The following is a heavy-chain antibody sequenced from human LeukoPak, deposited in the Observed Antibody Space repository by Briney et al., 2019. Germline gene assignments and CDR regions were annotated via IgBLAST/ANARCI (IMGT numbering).Heavy chain of an antibody. CDR2: INQDGSEK. CDR1: GFIFSNYW. D-gene: IGHD5-18*01. Sequence: GGSLRLSCAASGFIFSNYWMSWVRQAPGKGLEWVANINQDGSEKYYVDSLKGRFTISRDNAKNSLYLQMNSLRAEETAVYYCARMWIQLWPFDYWGQGTLVTVSS. CDR3: ARMWIQLWPFDY. J-gene: IGHJ4*02. V-gene: IGHV3-7*03.